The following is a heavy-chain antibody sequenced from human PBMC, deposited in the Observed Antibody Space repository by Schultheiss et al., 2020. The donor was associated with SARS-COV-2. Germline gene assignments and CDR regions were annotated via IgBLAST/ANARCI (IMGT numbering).Heavy chain of an antibody. CDR3: AALRNRGGIIRSYFDY. Sequence: SETLSLTCTVSGDSINSGGYYWSWIRQPPGKGLEWIGEINHSGSTNYNPSLKSRVTISVDTSKNQFSLKLSSVTAADTAVYYCAALRNRGGIIRSYFDYWGQGTLVTVSS. D-gene: IGHD2-15*01. CDR1: GDSINSGGYY. J-gene: IGHJ4*02. CDR2: INHSGST. V-gene: IGHV4-39*07.